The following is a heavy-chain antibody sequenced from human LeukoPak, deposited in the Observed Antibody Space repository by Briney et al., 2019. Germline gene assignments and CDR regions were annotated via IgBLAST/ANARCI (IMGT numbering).Heavy chain of an antibody. V-gene: IGHV1-18*01. CDR3: ARPTVAGRRDWFDP. J-gene: IGHJ5*02. D-gene: IGHD6-19*01. Sequence: GASVKVSCKASGYTFTSYGICWVRQAPGQGLEWVGWISAYNAYTNYTQKLQGRVTMTTDTSTSTAYMELRSLRSDDTAVYYCARPTVAGRRDWFDPWGQGTLVTVSS. CDR1: GYTFTSYG. CDR2: ISAYNAYT.